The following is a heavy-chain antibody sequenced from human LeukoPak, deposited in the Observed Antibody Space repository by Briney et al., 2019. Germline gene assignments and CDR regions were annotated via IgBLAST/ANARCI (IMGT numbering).Heavy chain of an antibody. J-gene: IGHJ2*01. CDR2: IYYSGST. V-gene: IGHV4-59*08. Sequence: SETLSLTCAVYGGSFSGYYWSWIRQPPGKGLEWIGYIYYSGSTNYNPSLKSRVTISVDTSKNQFSLKLSSVTAADTAVYYCARHPSLNYYDSSGYDYWYFDLWGRGTLVTVSS. D-gene: IGHD3-22*01. CDR3: ARHPSLNYYDSSGYDYWYFDL. CDR1: GGSFSGYY.